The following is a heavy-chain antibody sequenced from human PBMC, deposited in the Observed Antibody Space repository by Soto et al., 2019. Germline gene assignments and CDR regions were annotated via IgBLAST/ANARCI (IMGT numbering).Heavy chain of an antibody. V-gene: IGHV3-53*01. D-gene: IGHD3-22*01. CDR2: IYSDGST. CDR3: AKGGDYYDSSGYYSVGTFDI. CDR1: DFTVSGNY. Sequence: EVPLVESGGGLIQPGGSLRLSCAASDFTVSGNYMSWVRRSPGKGLECVSIIYSDGSTYYADSVKGRFTISRDSSKNTLYLQMSSLRVEDTAVYYCAKGGDYYDSSGYYSVGTFDIWGQGTMVTVSS. J-gene: IGHJ3*02.